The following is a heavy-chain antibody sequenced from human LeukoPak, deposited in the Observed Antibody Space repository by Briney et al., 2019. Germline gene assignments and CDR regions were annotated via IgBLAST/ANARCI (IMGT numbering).Heavy chain of an antibody. CDR3: ASGSGFADY. D-gene: IGHD3-10*01. V-gene: IGHV4-59*01. CDR1: GGSIRSYY. J-gene: IGHJ4*02. Sequence: SETLSLTCTVSGGSIRSYYWSWIRQPPGRGLEWIGYIYYSGSTKYNPSLRSRATISVDQSKNQVTLKLSSVTAADTAAYYCASGSGFADYSGQGTLVTVSS. CDR2: IYYSGST.